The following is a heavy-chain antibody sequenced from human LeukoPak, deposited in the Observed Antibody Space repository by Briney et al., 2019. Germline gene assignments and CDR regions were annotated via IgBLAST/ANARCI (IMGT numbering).Heavy chain of an antibody. CDR3: ASLQAGITMIVVVITSGYFDL. CDR1: GGSISSSSYY. J-gene: IGHJ2*01. CDR2: IYYSGST. V-gene: IGHV4-39*07. Sequence: SETLSLTCTVSGGSISSSSYYWGWIRQPPGKGLEWIGSIYYSGSTYYNPSLKSRVTISVDTSKNQFSLKLSSVTAADTAVYYCASLQAGITMIVVVITSGYFDLWGRGTLVTVSS. D-gene: IGHD3-22*01.